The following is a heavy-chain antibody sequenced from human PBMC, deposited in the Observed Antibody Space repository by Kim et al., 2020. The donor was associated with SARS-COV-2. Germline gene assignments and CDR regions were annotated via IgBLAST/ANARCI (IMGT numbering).Heavy chain of an antibody. D-gene: IGHD3-16*01. CDR3: AREPGFSGFGY. CDR1: VFSFSDYC. V-gene: IGHV3-7*01. J-gene: IGHJ4*02. CDR2: MNQDGTAK. Sequence: GGSLRLSCAASVFSFSDYCMCWVRLTPGKGLEFLANMNQDGTAKNFLGSVKGRFTISRDNADRSLYLQMNSLRAEDTGVYYCAREPGFSGFGYWGQGT.